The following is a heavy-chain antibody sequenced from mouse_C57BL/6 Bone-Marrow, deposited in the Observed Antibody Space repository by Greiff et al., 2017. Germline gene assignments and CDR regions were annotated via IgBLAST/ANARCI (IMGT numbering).Heavy chain of an antibody. J-gene: IGHJ2*01. CDR3: ARLGNYFDY. Sequence: VQLQQSGAELARPGASVKMSCKASGYTFTGYGISWVKQRPGQGLEWIGEINPRSGDTSYNQKFKGKATLTADKSSSTAYMELRSLTSEDSAVYFCARLGNYFDYWGQGTTLTVSS. CDR1: GYTFTGYG. V-gene: IGHV1-81*01. CDR2: INPRSGDT. D-gene: IGHD3-3*01.